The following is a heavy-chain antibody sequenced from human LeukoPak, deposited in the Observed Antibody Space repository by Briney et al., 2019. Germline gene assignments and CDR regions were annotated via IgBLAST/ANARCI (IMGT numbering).Heavy chain of an antibody. CDR2: INPNSGGT. J-gene: IGHJ6*03. V-gene: IGHV1-2*02. Sequence: ASVKVSCKASGYTFTGYYMHWVRQAPGQGLEWMGGINPNSGGTNYAQKFQVRVTMTRDTSIITAYMELSRLRSDDTAVYYCARDNYYYYYMDVWGKGTTVTISS. CDR1: GYTFTGYY. CDR3: ARDNYYYYYMDV.